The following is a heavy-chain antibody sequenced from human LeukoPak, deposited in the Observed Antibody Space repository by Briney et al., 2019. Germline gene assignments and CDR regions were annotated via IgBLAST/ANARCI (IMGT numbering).Heavy chain of an antibody. V-gene: IGHV1-18*01. J-gene: IGHJ5*02. D-gene: IGHD6-13*01. CDR3: ARERGAAAGTSPRDWFDP. Sequence: ASVKVSCKASGYTFTSYGISWVRQAPGQGLEWMGWISAYNGNTNYAQKLQGRVTMTTVTSTSTAYMELRSLRSDDTAVYYCARERGAAAGTSPRDWFDPWGQGTLVTVSS. CDR1: GYTFTSYG. CDR2: ISAYNGNT.